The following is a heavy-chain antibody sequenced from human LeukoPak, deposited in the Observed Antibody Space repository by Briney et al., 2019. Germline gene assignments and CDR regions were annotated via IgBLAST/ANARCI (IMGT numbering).Heavy chain of an antibody. J-gene: IGHJ6*03. CDR2: VSYNGGT. CDR1: GGSISSGSYY. D-gene: IGHD4-11*01. CDR3: ARGLTTAPAAYYYYYMDV. Sequence: SETLSLTCTVSGGSISSGSYYWAWIRQPPGKGLEWIGSVSYNGGTSYTPSLKSRVTMAVDTSKNQFSLRLSSVTAADTAVYYCARGLTTAPAAYYYYYMDVWGKGTTVTVSS. V-gene: IGHV4-39*07.